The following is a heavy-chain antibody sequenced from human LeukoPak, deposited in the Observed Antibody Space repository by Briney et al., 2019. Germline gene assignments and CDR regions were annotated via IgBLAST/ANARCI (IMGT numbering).Heavy chain of an antibody. Sequence: ASVKVSCKASGYTFTSYAMHWVRQAPGQRLEWMGWINAGNGNTKYSQEFQGRVTITRDTSASTAYMELSSLRSEDMAVYYCARGGVYGDSGGAFDIWGQGTMVTVSS. CDR1: GYTFTSYA. CDR2: INAGNGNT. D-gene: IGHD4-17*01. V-gene: IGHV1-3*03. CDR3: ARGGVYGDSGGAFDI. J-gene: IGHJ3*02.